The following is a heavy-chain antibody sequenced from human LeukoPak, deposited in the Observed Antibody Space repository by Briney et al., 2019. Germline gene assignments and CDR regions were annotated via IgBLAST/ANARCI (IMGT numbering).Heavy chain of an antibody. CDR3: ARVDTTVTTTGMDV. CDR2: TSYDGGNK. V-gene: IGHV3-30*19. Sequence: GGSLRLSCAASGFSFSSYGMHWVRQAPGKGLEWVAVTSYDGGNKYYADSVKGRFTISRDNSKNTLYLQMNSLRAEDTAVYYCARVDTTVTTTGMDVWGQGTTVIVSS. D-gene: IGHD4-17*01. J-gene: IGHJ6*02. CDR1: GFSFSSYG.